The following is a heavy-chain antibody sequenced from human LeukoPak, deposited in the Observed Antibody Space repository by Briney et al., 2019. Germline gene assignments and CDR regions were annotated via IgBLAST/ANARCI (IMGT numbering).Heavy chain of an antibody. Sequence: SETLSLTCTVSGYSISDGYYWGWIRQPPRKGLEWIGSVFQSGSTNYNSSLKSRVTISVDTSKNQFSLKLTSVTAADTAVYFCARGILRDYYDSSGFYHRGGVGYWGQGTLVTVSS. CDR1: GYSISDGYY. CDR2: VFQSGST. V-gene: IGHV4-38-2*02. J-gene: IGHJ4*02. CDR3: ARGILRDYYDSSGFYHRGGVGY. D-gene: IGHD3-22*01.